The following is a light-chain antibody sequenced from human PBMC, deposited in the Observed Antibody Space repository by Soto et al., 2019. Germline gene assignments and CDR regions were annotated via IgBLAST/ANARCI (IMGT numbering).Light chain of an antibody. CDR1: QSISVW. CDR3: QQYRSFSRT. CDR2: KAS. J-gene: IGKJ1*01. Sequence: DIQMTQSPSTLSASVGGRVTITCRASQSISVWLAWYQQKPGKAPKPLIYKASSLESGVPSRFSGSGSGTEFTLTISSLQPDDFASYSCQQYRSFSRTFGQGTRVEIK. V-gene: IGKV1-5*03.